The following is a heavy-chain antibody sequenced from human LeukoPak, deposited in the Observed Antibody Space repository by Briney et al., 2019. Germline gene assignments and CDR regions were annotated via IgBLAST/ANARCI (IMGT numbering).Heavy chain of an antibody. CDR1: GYSISSGYY. Sequence: SETLSLICSVSGYSISSGYYWTWIRQPPGKGLEWIGNMFHSGSTYYNPSLKSRVTISVNTSKNQFSLRLSSVTAADTAVYYCARSGTGLLRYYFDYWGQGTLVTVSS. CDR3: ARSGTGLLRYYFDY. J-gene: IGHJ4*02. V-gene: IGHV4-38-2*02. D-gene: IGHD3-22*01. CDR2: MFHSGST.